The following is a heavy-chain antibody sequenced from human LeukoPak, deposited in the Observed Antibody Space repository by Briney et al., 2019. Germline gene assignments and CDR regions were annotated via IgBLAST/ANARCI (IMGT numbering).Heavy chain of an antibody. J-gene: IGHJ4*02. CDR3: ARHPPGTLTPGYFDY. CDR2: IYYSGST. V-gene: IGHV4-39*01. Sequence: GSLRLSCAASGFTFSSYAMSWVRQPPGKGLEWIGSIYYSGSTYYNPSLKSRVTISVDTSKDQFSLKLSSVTAADTAVYYCARHPPGTLTPGYFDYWGQGTLVTVSS. CDR1: GFTFSSYA. D-gene: IGHD1-14*01.